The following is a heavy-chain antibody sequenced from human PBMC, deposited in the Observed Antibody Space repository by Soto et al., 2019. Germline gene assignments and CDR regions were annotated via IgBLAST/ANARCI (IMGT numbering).Heavy chain of an antibody. CDR1: GFTFSSYA. J-gene: IGHJ6*02. D-gene: IGHD1-7*01. CDR3: ARDLVSTTSYYYGMDV. Sequence: GGSLRLSCAASGFTFSSYAMHWVRQAPGKGLEWVAVISYDGSNKYYADSVKGRFTISRDNSKNTLYLQMNSPRAEDTAVYYCARDLVSTTSYYYGMDVWGQGTTVTVSS. CDR2: ISYDGSNK. V-gene: IGHV3-30-3*01.